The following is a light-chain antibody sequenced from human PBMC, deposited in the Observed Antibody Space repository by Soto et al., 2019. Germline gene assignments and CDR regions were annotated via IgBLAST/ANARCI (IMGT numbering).Light chain of an antibody. V-gene: IGLV2-14*01. Sequence: QSALTQPASVSGSPGQSITISCIGTSSDVGGSAYVSWYQQHPGKAPKLVIYDVSNRPSGVSDRFSGSKSGNTASLTMSVCRAEDAADCYFCSYTRDNSLVLFGGGTMMTVL. CDR1: SSDVGGSAY. CDR2: DVS. CDR3: CSYTRDNSLVL. J-gene: IGLJ2*01.